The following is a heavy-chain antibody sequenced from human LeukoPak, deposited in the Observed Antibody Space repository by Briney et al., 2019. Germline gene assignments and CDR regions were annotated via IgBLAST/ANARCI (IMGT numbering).Heavy chain of an antibody. CDR1: GFTFSSYA. D-gene: IGHD3-10*01. CDR3: VKDPPGGFGEFFRSIYYFDY. J-gene: IGHJ4*02. V-gene: IGHV3-64D*06. CDR2: ISSNGGST. Sequence: PGGSLRLSCSASGFTFSSYAMHWVRQAPGKGLEYVSAISSNGGSTYYADSVKGRFTISRDNSKNTLYLQMSSLRAEDTAVYYCVKDPPGGFGEFFRSIYYFDYWGQGTLVTVSS.